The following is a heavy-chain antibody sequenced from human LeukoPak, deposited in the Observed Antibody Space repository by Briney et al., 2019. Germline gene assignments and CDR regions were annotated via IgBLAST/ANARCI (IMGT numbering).Heavy chain of an antibody. D-gene: IGHD3-10*01. V-gene: IGHV4-34*01. CDR1: GGSFSGYY. Sequence: SETLSLTCAVYGGSFSGYYWSWIRQPPGKGLEWIGEINHSGSTNYNPSLKSRVTISVDTSKNQFSLKLSSVTAADTAVYYCARRARGYYGSARRYYYMDVWGKGTTVTISS. CDR3: ARRARGYYGSARRYYYMDV. CDR2: INHSGST. J-gene: IGHJ6*03.